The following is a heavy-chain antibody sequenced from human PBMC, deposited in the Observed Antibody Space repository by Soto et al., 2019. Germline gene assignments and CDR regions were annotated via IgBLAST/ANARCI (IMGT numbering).Heavy chain of an antibody. CDR2: IIPIFGTA. CDR3: ARDFSPAGTTGFYYYGMDV. Sequence: WASVKVSCKASGGTFSSYAISWVRQAPGQGLEWMGGIIPIFGTANYAQKFQGRVTITADESTSTAYMELSSLRSEDTAVYYCARDFSPAGTTGFYYYGMDVWGQGTTVTVSS. D-gene: IGHD1-7*01. V-gene: IGHV1-69*13. CDR1: GGTFSSYA. J-gene: IGHJ6*02.